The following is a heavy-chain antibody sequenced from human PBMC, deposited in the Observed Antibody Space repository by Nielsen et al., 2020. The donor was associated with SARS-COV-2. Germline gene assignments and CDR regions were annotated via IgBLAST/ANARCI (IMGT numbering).Heavy chain of an antibody. CDR2: VNAGNGNT. D-gene: IGHD3-3*01. CDR3: ARVLRFLDYGMDV. Sequence: ASVKVSCKASGYTFTSYAMHWVRQAPGQRLEWMGWVNAGNGNTKYSQKFQDRVTITRDTSASTAYMELSSLRSEDTAVYYCARVLRFLDYGMDVWGQGTTVTVSS. CDR1: GYTFTSYA. V-gene: IGHV1-3*01. J-gene: IGHJ6*02.